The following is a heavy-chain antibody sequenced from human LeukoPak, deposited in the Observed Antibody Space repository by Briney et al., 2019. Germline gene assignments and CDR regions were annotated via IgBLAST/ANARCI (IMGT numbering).Heavy chain of an antibody. CDR3: ARGRVRVWGSYRPFDY. D-gene: IGHD3-16*02. V-gene: IGHV4-34*01. CDR2: INHSGST. Sequence: SETLSLTCAVYGGSFCGYYWSWLRQPPGKGLEWIGEINHSGSTNYNPSLKSRVTISVDTSKNQFSLKLSSVTAADTAVYYCARGRVRVWGSYRPFDYWGQGTLVTVSS. CDR1: GGSFCGYY. J-gene: IGHJ4*02.